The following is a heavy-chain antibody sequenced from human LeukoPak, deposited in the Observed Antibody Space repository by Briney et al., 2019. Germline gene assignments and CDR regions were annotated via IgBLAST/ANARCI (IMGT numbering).Heavy chain of an antibody. J-gene: IGHJ4*02. CDR1: GYTFTDYY. Sequence: ASVKVSCKASGYTFTDYYMQWVRQAPGPGLEWMGWINPSSGGTNYAQKFQGRVTMTRDTSISTAYMDLSRLRSDDTAVYYCAGGVSSSWYSDYWGQGTLVTVSS. D-gene: IGHD6-13*01. CDR2: INPSSGGT. V-gene: IGHV1-2*02. CDR3: AGGVSSSWYSDY.